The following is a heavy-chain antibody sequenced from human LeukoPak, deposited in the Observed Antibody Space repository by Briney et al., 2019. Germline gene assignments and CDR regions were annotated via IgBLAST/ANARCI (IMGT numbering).Heavy chain of an antibody. CDR3: AKGVFYDSSGYYYGGAAFDI. CDR1: GFTFSSYD. Sequence: QPGRSLRLSCAASGFTFSSYDMHWVRQAPGKGLEWVAVIWYDGSNKYYADSVKGRFTISRDNSKNTLYLQMNSLRAEDTAVYYCAKGVFYDSSGYYYGGAAFDIWGQGTMVTVSS. D-gene: IGHD3-22*01. CDR2: IWYDGSNK. V-gene: IGHV3-33*06. J-gene: IGHJ3*02.